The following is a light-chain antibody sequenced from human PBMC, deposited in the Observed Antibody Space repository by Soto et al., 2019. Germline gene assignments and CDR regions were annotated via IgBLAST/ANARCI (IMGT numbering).Light chain of an antibody. CDR2: DVN. V-gene: IGLV2-11*01. CDR3: SSYAGNYIYV. CDR1: STDVGVYNY. J-gene: IGLJ1*01. Sequence: QSALTQPRSVSGSPGQSVTISCTGTSTDVGVYNYVSCYQRHPGKAPKLLVYDVNKRPSGVPDRFFGSKSGNTASLIISGLQAEDEADYYCSSYAGNYIYVFATGTKVTVL.